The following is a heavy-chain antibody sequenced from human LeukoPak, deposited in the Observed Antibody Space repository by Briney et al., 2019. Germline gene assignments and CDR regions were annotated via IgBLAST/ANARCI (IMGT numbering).Heavy chain of an antibody. J-gene: IGHJ5*02. V-gene: IGHV1-69*06. Sequence: EPSVKVSCKASGGTFSSYAISWVRQAPGQGLEWMGGIIPIFGTANYAQKFQGRVTITADKATSTAYMELSSLRSEDTAVYYCARGGLAAAGSVWFDPWGQGTLVTVSS. D-gene: IGHD6-13*01. CDR1: GGTFSSYA. CDR2: IIPIFGTA. CDR3: ARGGLAAAGSVWFDP.